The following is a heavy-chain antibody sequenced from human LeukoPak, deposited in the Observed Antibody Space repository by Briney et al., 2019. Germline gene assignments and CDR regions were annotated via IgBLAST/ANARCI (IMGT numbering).Heavy chain of an antibody. CDR1: GGSFSGYY. CDR3: ARVRVYGMDV. J-gene: IGHJ6*02. V-gene: IGHV4-34*01. CDR2: INHSGST. Sequence: SETLSLTCAVYGGSFSGYYWSWIRQPPGKGLEWIGEINHSGSTNYNPSLKSRVTISVDTSKNQFSLKLSSVTAADTAVHYCARVRVYGMDVWGQGTTVTVSS.